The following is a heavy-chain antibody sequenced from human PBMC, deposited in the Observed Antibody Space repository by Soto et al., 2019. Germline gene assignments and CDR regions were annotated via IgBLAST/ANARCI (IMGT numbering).Heavy chain of an antibody. CDR3: TPGSLRSEDYYYGMDV. J-gene: IGHJ6*02. CDR1: GFTFGDYA. Sequence: KSGGSLRLSXTASGFTFGDYAMSWFRQAPGKGLEWVGFIRSKAYGGTTEYAASVKGRFTISRDDSKSIAYLQMNSLKTEDTAVYYCTPGSLRSEDYYYGMDVWGQGTTVTVSS. V-gene: IGHV3-49*05. D-gene: IGHD5-12*01. CDR2: IRSKAYGGTT.